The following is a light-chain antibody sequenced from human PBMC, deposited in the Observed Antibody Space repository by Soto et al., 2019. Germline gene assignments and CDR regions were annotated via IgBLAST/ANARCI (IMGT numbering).Light chain of an antibody. CDR3: QQRSDWPST. CDR2: DAS. V-gene: IGKV3-11*01. J-gene: IGKJ4*01. Sequence: DIVLTQSPATLSLSPGERATLSCRASQSVSRYLAWYQQKPGQAPRLLIYDASNRATGIPARFSGSGSGTDFTLIISSLEPEDFAVYYCQQRSDWPSTFGGGTKVEI. CDR1: QSVSRY.